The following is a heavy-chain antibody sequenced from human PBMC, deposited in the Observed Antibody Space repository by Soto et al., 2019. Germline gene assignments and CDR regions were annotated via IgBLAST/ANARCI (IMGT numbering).Heavy chain of an antibody. CDR2: ISSNSHYT. Sequence: QVPLVESGGGLVKPGGSLRLSCAASGFTFSDYYMSWIRQAPGKGLEWVAYISSNSHYTNYADSVKGRFTISRDNAKDSLYLQMTSLRADDTAVYYCARGGIYYYYGMDVWGLGTTVTVSS. V-gene: IGHV3-11*05. CDR3: ARGGIYYYYGMDV. CDR1: GFTFSDYY. J-gene: IGHJ6*02. D-gene: IGHD3-16*01.